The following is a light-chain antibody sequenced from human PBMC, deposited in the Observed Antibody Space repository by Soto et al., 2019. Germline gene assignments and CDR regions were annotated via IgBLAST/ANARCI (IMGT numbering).Light chain of an antibody. CDR2: GAS. CDR1: RRVAGN. Sequence: EIVMTQSPATLSVSPGERATLSCRASRRVAGNLAWYLQKPGQAPRLLIYGASTRATGIPARFSGSGSGTEFTLTISSLQSDYSAVYYCQQYDNGLTFGGGTKVEIK. J-gene: IGKJ4*01. CDR3: QQYDNGLT. V-gene: IGKV3-15*01.